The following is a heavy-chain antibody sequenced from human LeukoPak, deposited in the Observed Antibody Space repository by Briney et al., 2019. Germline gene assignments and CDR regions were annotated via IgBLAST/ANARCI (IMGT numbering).Heavy chain of an antibody. CDR3: AKMAWDITMIVVVIPEFDY. Sequence: PGGSLRLSCAASGFTFSSYAMSWVRQAPGKGLEWVSAISGSGGSTYYADSVKGRFTISRDNSKNTLYLQMNSLRAEDTAVYYCAKMAWDITMIVVVIPEFDYWGQGTLVTVSS. CDR2: ISGSGGST. V-gene: IGHV3-23*01. D-gene: IGHD3-22*01. J-gene: IGHJ4*02. CDR1: GFTFSSYA.